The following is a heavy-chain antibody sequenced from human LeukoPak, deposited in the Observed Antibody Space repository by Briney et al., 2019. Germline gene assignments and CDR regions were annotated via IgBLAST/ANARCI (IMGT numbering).Heavy chain of an antibody. J-gene: IGHJ4*02. V-gene: IGHV3-7*03. CDR1: GFMFSSNW. Sequence: GGSLRLSCAASGFMFSSNWMSWVGLAPGKGLEWVANIKEDGTETYYVDSVKGRFTISRDNAKNSLYLQMNSLRVEDTAVYYCAKEGRSLQTYWGQGTLVTVSS. CDR2: IKEDGTET. D-gene: IGHD5-24*01. CDR3: AKEGRSLQTY.